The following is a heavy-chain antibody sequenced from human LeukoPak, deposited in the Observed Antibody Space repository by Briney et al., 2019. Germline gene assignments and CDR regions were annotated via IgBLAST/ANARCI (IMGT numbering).Heavy chain of an antibody. CDR1: GYTFTSYG. CDR2: ISAYNGNT. Sequence: ASVKVSCKASGYTFTSYGISWVRQAPGQGLEWMGWISAYNGNTNYAQKIQGRVTMTTDTSTSTAYMELRSLRSDDTAVYYCARAAYYDFWSGYYRTQENWFDPWGQGTLVTVSS. D-gene: IGHD3-3*01. J-gene: IGHJ5*02. V-gene: IGHV1-18*01. CDR3: ARAAYYDFWSGYYRTQENWFDP.